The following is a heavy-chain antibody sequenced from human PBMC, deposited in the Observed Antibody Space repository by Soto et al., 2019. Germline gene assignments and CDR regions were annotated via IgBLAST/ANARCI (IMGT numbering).Heavy chain of an antibody. CDR3: ARRLRYYFDY. V-gene: IGHV4-30-2*01. Sequence: SETLSLTCAVSGGSISSGGYSWSWIRQPPGKGLEWIGYIYHSGSTYYNPSLKSRVTISVDRSKNQFSLKLSSVTAADTAVYYCARRLRYYFDYWGQGTLVTVSS. CDR2: IYHSGST. D-gene: IGHD4-17*01. CDR1: GGSISSGGYS. J-gene: IGHJ4*02.